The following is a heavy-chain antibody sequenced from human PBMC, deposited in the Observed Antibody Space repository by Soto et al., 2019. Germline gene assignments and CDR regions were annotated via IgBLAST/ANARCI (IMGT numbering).Heavy chain of an antibody. J-gene: IGHJ4*02. CDR2: IIPIFGTA. Sequence: QVQLVQSGAEVKKPGSSVKLSCKASGGTFSSYAISRVGQAPGQGLEWMGGIIPIFGTASYAQKFQGRVTITADESTSTAYMELSSLRSEDTAVYYCARGRNLGSGYGLWGQGTLVTVSS. V-gene: IGHV1-69*12. CDR1: GGTFSSYA. D-gene: IGHD5-12*01. CDR3: ARGRNLGSGYGL.